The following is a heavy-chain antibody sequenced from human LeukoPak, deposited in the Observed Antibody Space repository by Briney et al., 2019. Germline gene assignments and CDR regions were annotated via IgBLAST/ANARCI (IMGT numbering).Heavy chain of an antibody. D-gene: IGHD6-13*01. CDR2: IHPNSGAS. CDR3: AREGKAGSSGWFGAFDI. V-gene: IGHV1-2*02. Sequence: ASVKVSCKTSTGYYMHWVRQAPGQGLEYMGWIHPNSGASKSVPKFQGRVTMTRGTSINTDYVELSSLTSDDTAMYYCAREGKAGSSGWFGAFDIWGQGTMVIVSS. J-gene: IGHJ3*02. CDR1: TGYY.